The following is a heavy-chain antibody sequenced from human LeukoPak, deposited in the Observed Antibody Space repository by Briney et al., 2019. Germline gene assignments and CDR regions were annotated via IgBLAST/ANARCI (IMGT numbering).Heavy chain of an antibody. D-gene: IGHD2-21*02. Sequence: GGSLRLSCAASGFTFSSYEMNWVRQAPGKGLEWVSYISSSGSTIYYADSVKGRFTISRDNSKNTLYLQMNSLRAEDTAVYYCAKDVGYCGGDCYSGVYFDYWGQGTLVTVSS. J-gene: IGHJ4*02. CDR1: GFTFSSYE. V-gene: IGHV3-48*03. CDR3: AKDVGYCGGDCYSGVYFDY. CDR2: ISSSGSTI.